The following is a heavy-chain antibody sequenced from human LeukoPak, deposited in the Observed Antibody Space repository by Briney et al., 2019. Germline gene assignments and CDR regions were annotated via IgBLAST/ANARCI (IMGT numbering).Heavy chain of an antibody. V-gene: IGHV3-7*01. Sequence: QPGGSLILSRAASRFTFTTRWMNWVRQAPGKGLEWVAIIKEDGSEKLYVDSVKGRFTISRDNAKNSLYLQMDNLRAEDTAVYYCASGSGWTFEYWGQGTQVTVSS. J-gene: IGHJ4*02. CDR1: RFTFTTRW. CDR3: ASGSGWTFEY. CDR2: IKEDGSEK. D-gene: IGHD6-19*01.